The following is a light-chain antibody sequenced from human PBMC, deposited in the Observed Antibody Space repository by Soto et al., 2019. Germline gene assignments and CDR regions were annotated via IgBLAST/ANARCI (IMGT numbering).Light chain of an antibody. CDR3: QQLKNYPIT. CDR1: QGISSY. V-gene: IGKV1-9*01. CDR2: AAS. Sequence: DIQLTQSPSFLSASVGDRVTITCRASQGISSYLAWYQQKPGKAPKLLIYAASTLQSGVPSRFSGSGSGTEFTPTISRPQAEGVATYFLQQLKNYPITFGQGTRVEIK. J-gene: IGKJ5*01.